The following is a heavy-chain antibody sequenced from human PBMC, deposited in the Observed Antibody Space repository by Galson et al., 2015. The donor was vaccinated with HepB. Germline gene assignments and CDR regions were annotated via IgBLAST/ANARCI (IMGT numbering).Heavy chain of an antibody. CDR1: GFTFSSYA. V-gene: IGHV3-30-3*01. D-gene: IGHD6-19*01. Sequence: SLRLSCAASGFTFSSYAMHWVRQAPGKGLEWVAVISYDGSNKYYADSVKGRFTISRDNSKNTLYLQMNSLRAEDTAVYYCAREGYNPGIAVAGMDYWGQGTLVTVSS. CDR2: ISYDGSNK. CDR3: AREGYNPGIAVAGMDY. J-gene: IGHJ4*02.